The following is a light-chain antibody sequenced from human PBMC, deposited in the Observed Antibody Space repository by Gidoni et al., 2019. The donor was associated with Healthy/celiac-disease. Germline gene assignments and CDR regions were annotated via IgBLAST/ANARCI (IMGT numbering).Light chain of an antibody. J-gene: IGKJ1*01. CDR1: QIISSY. Sequence: DIQMTQSPSSLSASVGDRVTITCRSSQIISSYLNWYQQKPGKAPKLLIYAAASLQSGVPARCRGSGSGTDFTLTISSLQPEDVATYYFQQSYSSPPTCGQGTKVESK. CDR3: QQSYSSPPT. CDR2: AAA. V-gene: IGKV1-39*01.